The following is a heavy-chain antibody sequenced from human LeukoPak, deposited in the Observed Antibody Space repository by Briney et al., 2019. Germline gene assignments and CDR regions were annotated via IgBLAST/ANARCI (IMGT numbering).Heavy chain of an antibody. Sequence: PSETLSLTCTVSGGSISNINYYWAWIRQPPGKGLEWIGSIYYSGTTYYSPSLRSRVIISVDTSMNQFSLKLNSVTAADTAVYYCASMDYDSRGYWPLYFDYWGQGTLVTVSS. CDR2: IYYSGTT. CDR3: ASMDYDSRGYWPLYFDY. J-gene: IGHJ4*02. D-gene: IGHD3-22*01. CDR1: GGSISNINYY. V-gene: IGHV4-39*07.